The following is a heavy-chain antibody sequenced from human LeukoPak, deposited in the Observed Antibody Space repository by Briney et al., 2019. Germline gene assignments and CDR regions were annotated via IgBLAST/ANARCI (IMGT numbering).Heavy chain of an antibody. CDR2: IYYSGST. CDR3: ARDIHSGYDGY. CDR1: GGSISGGDYY. J-gene: IGHJ4*02. D-gene: IGHD5-12*01. Sequence: SQTLCLTRTVSGGSISGGDYYWSCIRHPPGNGLEWIGYIYYSGSTYYNPSLKSRVTISVDTSKNQFSLKLSSVTAADTAVYYCARDIHSGYDGYWGQGTLVTVSS. V-gene: IGHV4-30-4*01.